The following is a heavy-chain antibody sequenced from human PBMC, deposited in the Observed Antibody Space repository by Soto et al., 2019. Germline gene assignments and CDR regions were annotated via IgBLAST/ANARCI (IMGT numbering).Heavy chain of an antibody. CDR2: ISSDGSNK. D-gene: IGHD3-3*01. CDR3: ARVAIFGVVATYGMDV. V-gene: IGHV3-30-3*01. J-gene: IGHJ6*02. CDR1: GFTFSSYA. Sequence: QVQLVESGGGVVQPGRSLRLSCAASGFTFSSYAMHWVRQAPGKRLECAAVISSDGSNKNYADSVKGRFTISRDNSNNPLYLQMNSLRGEDTAVYYWARVAIFGVVATYGMDVWGQGTTVTVSS.